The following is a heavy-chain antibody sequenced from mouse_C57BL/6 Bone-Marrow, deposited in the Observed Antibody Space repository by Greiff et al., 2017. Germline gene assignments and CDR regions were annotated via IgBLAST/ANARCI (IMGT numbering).Heavy chain of an antibody. CDR3: ALRGYYDYDGRSAD. J-gene: IGHJ3*01. V-gene: IGHV1-69*01. CDR1: GYTFTSYW. CDR2: IDPSDSYT. D-gene: IGHD2-4*01. Sequence: VQLQQPGAELVMPGASVKLSCKASGYTFTSYWMHWVKQRPGQGLEWIGEIDPSDSYTNYNQKFKGKSTLTVDKSSSTAYMQLSSLTSEDSAVFYCALRGYYDYDGRSADWGQGTLVTVSA.